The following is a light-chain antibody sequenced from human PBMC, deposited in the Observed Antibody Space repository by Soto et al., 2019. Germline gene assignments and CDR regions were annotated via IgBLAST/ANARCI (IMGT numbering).Light chain of an antibody. Sequence: QSALTQPRSVSGSPGQSVTISCTGTSLDVGGFDYVSWYQQHPGKAPTLIIYDVTQRPSGVPDRFSGFKSGNTASLTISGLDPGDEADYYCRSYAGIYTYVFGTGTKVTVL. CDR3: RSYAGIYTYV. CDR1: SLDVGGFDY. J-gene: IGLJ1*01. V-gene: IGLV2-11*01. CDR2: DVT.